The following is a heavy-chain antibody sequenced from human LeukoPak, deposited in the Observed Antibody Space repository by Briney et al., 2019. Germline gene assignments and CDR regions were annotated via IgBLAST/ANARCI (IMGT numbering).Heavy chain of an antibody. CDR3: ARERGDYYDSSGYYPPVLYYYYYMDV. V-gene: IGHV4-61*02. Sequence: PSETLSLTCTVSGGSISSGSYYWSWIRQPAGKGLEWIGRIYTSGSTNYNPSLKSRVTISVDTSKNQFSLKLSSVTAADTAVYYCARERGDYYDSSGYYPPVLYYYYYMDVWGKGTTVTISS. D-gene: IGHD3-22*01. J-gene: IGHJ6*03. CDR1: GGSISSGSYY. CDR2: IYTSGST.